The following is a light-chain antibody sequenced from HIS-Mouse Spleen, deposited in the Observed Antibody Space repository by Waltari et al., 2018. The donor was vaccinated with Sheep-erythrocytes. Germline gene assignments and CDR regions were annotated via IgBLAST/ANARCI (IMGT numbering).Light chain of an antibody. CDR2: QDT. CDR3: QAWDSSIVV. V-gene: IGLV3-1*01. Sequence: SSELTQPPSVSVSPGQTASITCSGDKLGDKYACWYQQKPGQSPVLVIYQDTKRPSAIPERFSGSNSGNTATLTISGTQAMDEADYYCQAWDSSIVVFGGGTKLTVL. CDR1: KLGDKY. J-gene: IGLJ2*01.